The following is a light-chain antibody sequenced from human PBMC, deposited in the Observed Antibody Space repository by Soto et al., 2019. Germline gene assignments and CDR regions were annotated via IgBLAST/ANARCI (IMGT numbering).Light chain of an antibody. V-gene: IGLV1-40*01. Sequence: QAVVTQPPSVSGAPGQRVTISCTGSSSNIGAGYYVHWYQQLPGTAPKLLIYGNNNRPSGVPDRFSGSKSGTSASLAITGLQAEDEADYYCQSYDSSLRKVFGTGTKLTVL. CDR3: QSYDSSLRKV. J-gene: IGLJ1*01. CDR1: SSNIGAGYY. CDR2: GNN.